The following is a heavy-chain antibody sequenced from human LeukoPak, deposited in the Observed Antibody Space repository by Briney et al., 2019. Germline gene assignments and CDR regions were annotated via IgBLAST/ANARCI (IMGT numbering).Heavy chain of an antibody. J-gene: IGHJ4*02. V-gene: IGHV4-59*08. CDR2: IYYSGST. Sequence: SGTLSLTCTVSGGSISSYYWSWIRQPPGKGLEWIGYIYYSGSTNYNPSLKSRVTISVDTSKNQFSLKLSSVTAADTAVYYCARIQYYFDYWGQGTLVTVSS. CDR1: GGSISSYY. CDR3: ARIQYYFDY.